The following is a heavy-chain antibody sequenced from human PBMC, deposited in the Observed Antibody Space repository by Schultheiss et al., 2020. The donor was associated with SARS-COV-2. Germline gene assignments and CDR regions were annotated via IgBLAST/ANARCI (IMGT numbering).Heavy chain of an antibody. Sequence: GGSLRLSCAASGFTFSNYGMHWVRQAPGKGLEWVAVISYDGSNKYYADSVKGRFTISRDNAKNSLYLQMNSLRAEDTARYYCARDTGGISIWFGPDYWGQGSLVTVSS. D-gene: IGHD3-10*01. J-gene: IGHJ4*02. CDR3: ARDTGGISIWFGPDY. V-gene: IGHV3-30*03. CDR1: GFTFSNYG. CDR2: ISYDGSNK.